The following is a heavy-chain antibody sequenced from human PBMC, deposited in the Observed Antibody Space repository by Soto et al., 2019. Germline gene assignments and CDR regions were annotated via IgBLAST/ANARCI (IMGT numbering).Heavy chain of an antibody. CDR2: MYHSGST. V-gene: IGHV4-30-2*01. CDR1: GGSISSGGYS. CDR3: ARVPDY. J-gene: IGHJ4*02. D-gene: IGHD2-2*01. Sequence: PSETLSLTCAVSGGSISSGGYSWSWIRQPPGKGLEWIGYMYHSGSTYYNPSLKSRVTISIDRSKNQFSLKLSSVTAADTAVYNCARVPDYWGQGILVPVSS.